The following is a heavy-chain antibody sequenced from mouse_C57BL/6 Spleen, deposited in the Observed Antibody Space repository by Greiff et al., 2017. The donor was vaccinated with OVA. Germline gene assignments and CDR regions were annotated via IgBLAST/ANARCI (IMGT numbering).Heavy chain of an antibody. V-gene: IGHV1-63*01. CDR3: ARGNYYGSSGGYYFDY. CDR2: IYPGGGYT. CDR1: GYTFTNYW. Sequence: QVQLKESGAELVRPGTSVKMSCKASGYTFTNYWIGWAKQRPGHGLEWIGDIYPGGGYTNYNEKFKGKATLTADKSSSTAYMQFSSLTSEDSAIYYGARGNYYGSSGGYYFDYWGQGTTLTVSS. D-gene: IGHD1-1*01. J-gene: IGHJ2*01.